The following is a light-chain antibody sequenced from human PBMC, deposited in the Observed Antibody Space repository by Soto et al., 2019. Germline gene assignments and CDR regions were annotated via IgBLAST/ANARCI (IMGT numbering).Light chain of an antibody. CDR3: PQSYNAPRT. V-gene: IGKV1-39*01. J-gene: IGKJ1*01. CDR2: TAS. CDR1: QPISDY. Sequence: DIQMTQSPSSLSAFVGDRVTITCRTSQPISDYLNWYQQKPGKAPSLLIYTASTLQTGVPSRFSGSGSGSRFTRTSSRVHPEDFATYYCPQSYNAPRTFGQGTKV.